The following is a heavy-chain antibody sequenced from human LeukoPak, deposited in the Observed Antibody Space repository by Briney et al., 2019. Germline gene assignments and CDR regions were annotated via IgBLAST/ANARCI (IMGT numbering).Heavy chain of an antibody. J-gene: IGHJ4*02. Sequence: SETLSLTCTVSGGSISRSDDYWAWIRQPPGEGLEWIGSIYYRGNTYYNPSLKSRVTISVDTSKNQFSLKLSSVTAADTAVYYCARRRSSFDDPFDSWGQGTLVTVSS. V-gene: IGHV4-39*01. CDR1: GGSISRSDDY. CDR2: IYYRGNT. CDR3: ARRRSSFDDPFDS.